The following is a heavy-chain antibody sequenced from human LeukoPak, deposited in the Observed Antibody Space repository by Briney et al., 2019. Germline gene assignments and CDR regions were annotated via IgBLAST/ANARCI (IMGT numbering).Heavy chain of an antibody. D-gene: IGHD6-19*01. CDR2: IIPIFGTA. CDR1: GGTFSSYA. CDR3: AGGYSSGWPGVFDY. V-gene: IGHV1-69*06. Sequence: SVKVSCKASGGTFSSYAISWVRQAPGQGLEWMGGIIPIFGTANYAQKFQGRVTITADKSTSTAYMELSSLRSEDTAVYYCAGGYSSGWPGVFDYWGQGTLVTVSS. J-gene: IGHJ4*02.